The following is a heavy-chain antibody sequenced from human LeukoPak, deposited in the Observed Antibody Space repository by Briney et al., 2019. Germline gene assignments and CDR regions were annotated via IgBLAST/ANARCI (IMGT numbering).Heavy chain of an antibody. D-gene: IGHD3-22*01. CDR2: ITSSGDGT. Sequence: PGGSLRLSCAASGFTFSIYDMSWVRQAPGKGLQWVSSITSSGDGTYYADSVKGRFTISRDNSENMLYLQMNSLRVEDTAVYFCAKDRPNYYGSNGHYYRRDGDYWGQGTLVTVSS. J-gene: IGHJ4*02. V-gene: IGHV3-23*01. CDR1: GFTFSIYD. CDR3: AKDRPNYYGSNGHYYRRDGDY.